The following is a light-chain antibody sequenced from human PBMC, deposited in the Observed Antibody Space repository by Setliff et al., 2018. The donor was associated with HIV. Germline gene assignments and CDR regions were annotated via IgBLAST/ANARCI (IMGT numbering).Light chain of an antibody. CDR1: SSDVGGYDF. Sequence: QSVLTQPASVSGSPGQSSTISCIGTSSDVGGYDFVSWYQQRPGKAPKLIIFDVSERPSGVSHRFSGSKSGNTASLTISGLQTEDEADYFCASYRSPATYVFGIGTKVTVL. CDR3: ASYRSPATYV. CDR2: DVS. J-gene: IGLJ1*01. V-gene: IGLV2-14*03.